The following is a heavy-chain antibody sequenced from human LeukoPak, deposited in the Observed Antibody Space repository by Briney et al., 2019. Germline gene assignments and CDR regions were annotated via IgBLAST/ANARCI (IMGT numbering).Heavy chain of an antibody. CDR1: GYTFTGYY. Sequence: GASVKVSCKASGYTFTGYYMHWVRQAPGQGLEWMGWINPNSGGTNYAQKFQGRVTMTRDTSISTAYMELSGLRSDDTAVYYCARDQRNLGRSSSSPGYWGQGTLVTVSS. D-gene: IGHD6-6*01. CDR3: ARDQRNLGRSSSSPGY. CDR2: INPNSGGT. V-gene: IGHV1-2*02. J-gene: IGHJ4*02.